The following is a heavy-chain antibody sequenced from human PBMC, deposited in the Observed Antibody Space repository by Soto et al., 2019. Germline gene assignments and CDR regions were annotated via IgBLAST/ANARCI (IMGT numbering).Heavy chain of an antibody. J-gene: IGHJ4*02. CDR3: ARWYNGYDF. V-gene: IGHV3-7*01. D-gene: IGHD5-12*01. CDR2: IKQDGSER. CDR1: GFTISSYW. Sequence: EVQLVESGATLVQHGESLRLSCAASGFTISSYWMSWVRQAPGKGLEWVANIKQDGSERYYMGSVNGRFTISRDNAKNSLYLQMSSLTVEDTAAYYCARWYNGYDFGGQGTLVTISS.